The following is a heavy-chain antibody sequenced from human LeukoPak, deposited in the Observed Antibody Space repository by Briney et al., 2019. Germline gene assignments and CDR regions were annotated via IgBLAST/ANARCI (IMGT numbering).Heavy chain of an antibody. CDR3: AKASNPYYDFWSGNYYFDY. V-gene: IGHV3-23*01. CDR2: ISGSGVMT. J-gene: IGHJ4*02. Sequence: GGSLRLSCSASGFTFRSYAMSWVRQATGMGLEWGLAISGSGVMTYDEDSMKSRFTISRDNSKNTLYLQMNSLRAEDTAVYYCAKASNPYYDFWSGNYYFDYWGQGTLVTVSS. D-gene: IGHD3-3*01. CDR1: GFTFRSYA.